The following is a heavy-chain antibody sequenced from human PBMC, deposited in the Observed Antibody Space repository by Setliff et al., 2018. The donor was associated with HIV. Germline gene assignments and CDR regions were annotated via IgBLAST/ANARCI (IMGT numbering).Heavy chain of an antibody. CDR1: GYTFATYG. V-gene: IGHV1-18*01. D-gene: IGHD6-19*01. Sequence: ASVKVSCKASGYTFATYGISWVRQAPGQGLEWTGWISPYNGNTNYAQKVQGRVTMTTDTSTSTAYMELRSLRSDDTALYYCARVRNHLAVSPWYSYMDVWGKGTTVTVSS. CDR3: ARVRNHLAVSPWYSYMDV. J-gene: IGHJ6*03. CDR2: ISPYNGNT.